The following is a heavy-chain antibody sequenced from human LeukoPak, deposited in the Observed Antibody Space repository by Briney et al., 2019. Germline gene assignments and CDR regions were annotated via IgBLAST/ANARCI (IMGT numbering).Heavy chain of an antibody. CDR2: IYPGDSDT. J-gene: IGHJ3*02. V-gene: IGHV5-51*01. D-gene: IGHD4-17*01. CDR3: ARSYGDHEAFDI. Sequence: GESLKISCKGSGYTFTNYWIGWVRQMPGKGLECMGIIYPGDSDTKYSPSFQGQVTISADKSITTAYLQWNSLKASDTAMYYCARSYGDHEAFDIWGQGTMVTVSS. CDR1: GYTFTNYW.